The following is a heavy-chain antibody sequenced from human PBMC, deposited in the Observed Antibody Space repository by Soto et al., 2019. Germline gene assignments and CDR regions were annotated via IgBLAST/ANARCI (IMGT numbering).Heavy chain of an antibody. V-gene: IGHV4-34*01. J-gene: IGHJ4*02. CDR1: GGSFSGYY. CDR3: ARGGNSNHFDY. Sequence: QVQLQQWGAGLLRPSETLSLTCAVYGGSFSGYYWSWIRQPPGKGLEWIGEINHSGSTNYNPSLKSRVTISVDTSKNQFSLKLSSVTAAVTAVYYCARGGNSNHFDYCGQGTLVTVSS. D-gene: IGHD4-4*01. CDR2: INHSGST.